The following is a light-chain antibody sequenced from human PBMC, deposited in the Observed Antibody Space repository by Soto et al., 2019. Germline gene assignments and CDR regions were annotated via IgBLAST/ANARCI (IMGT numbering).Light chain of an antibody. J-gene: IGLJ1*01. CDR3: SSYTSSSTYV. V-gene: IGLV2-14*01. CDR2: EVS. CDR1: SSDVGGYNY. Sequence: QSVLPQPASVSGSPGQSITISCTGTSSDVGGYNYVSWYQQHPGKAPKLMIYEVSNRPSGVSNRFSGSKSGNTASLTISGLQAEDEADYYCSSYTSSSTYVFGTGTRSQS.